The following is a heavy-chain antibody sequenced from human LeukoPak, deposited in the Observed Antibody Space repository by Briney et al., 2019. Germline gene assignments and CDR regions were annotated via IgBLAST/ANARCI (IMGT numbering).Heavy chain of an antibody. J-gene: IGHJ4*02. V-gene: IGHV3-74*01. D-gene: IGHD6-13*01. CDR3: ARGNIAAAGIHY. CDR2: INGDGSST. CDR1: GFTFSSYW. Sequence: GGSLRLSCAASGFTFSSYWMHWVRHAPGRGLVWVSRINGDGSSTTYVDSVMGRFTISRDNAKNTLYLQMNSVRAEDTAVYYCARGNIAAAGIHYWGQGTLVIVSS.